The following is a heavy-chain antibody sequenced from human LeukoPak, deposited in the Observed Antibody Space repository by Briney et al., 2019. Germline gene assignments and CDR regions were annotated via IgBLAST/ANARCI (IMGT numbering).Heavy chain of an antibody. D-gene: IGHD5-24*01. CDR3: AREGDGYKGEIFDY. CDR2: IYYSGST. J-gene: IGHJ4*02. V-gene: IGHV4-59*01. CDR1: GGSISSYY. Sequence: SETLSLTCTVSGGSISSYYWSWIRQPPGKGLEWIGYIYYSGSTNYNPSLKSRVTISVDTSKNQFSLKLSSVTAADTAVYYCAREGDGYKGEIFDYWGQGTLVTVSS.